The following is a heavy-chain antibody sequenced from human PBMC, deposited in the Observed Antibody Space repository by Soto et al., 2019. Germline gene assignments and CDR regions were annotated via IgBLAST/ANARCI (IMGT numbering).Heavy chain of an antibody. CDR1: GGNIGSGGYY. CDR3: ARVGGINWFDP. J-gene: IGHJ5*02. Sequence: THSLTSTVSGGNIGSGGYYWSWIRQHPGKGLEWIGYIYYSGSTYYNPSLKSRVTISVDTSKNQFSLKLSSVTAADTAVYYCARVGGINWFDPWGQGTLVTAPQ. CDR2: IYYSGST. D-gene: IGHD3-16*01. V-gene: IGHV4-31*03.